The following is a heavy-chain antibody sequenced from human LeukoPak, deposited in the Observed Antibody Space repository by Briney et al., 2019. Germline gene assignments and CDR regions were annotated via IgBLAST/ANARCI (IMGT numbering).Heavy chain of an antibody. Sequence: SETLSLPCTVSGVSITNYYWSWIRQPPGKGLEWIGHVSYSGSTNYNPSLKSRITMSVDTSKNQFSLNLTSVTAADTAVYYCARAISMVRGLHHYYYYMDVWGEGNTVSVAS. CDR3: ARAISMVRGLHHYYYYMDV. V-gene: IGHV4-59*01. J-gene: IGHJ6*03. D-gene: IGHD3-10*01. CDR1: GVSITNYY. CDR2: VSYSGST.